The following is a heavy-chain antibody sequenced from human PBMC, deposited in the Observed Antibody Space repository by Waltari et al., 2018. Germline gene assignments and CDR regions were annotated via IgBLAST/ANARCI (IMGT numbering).Heavy chain of an antibody. D-gene: IGHD6-6*01. J-gene: IGHJ3*02. Sequence: QVQLQESGPGLVKPSETLSLTCTVSGGSISSYYWSWIRQPPGKGLEWIGYIYYSGSTNYNPSLKSRVTISVDTSKNQFSLKLSSVTAADTAVYYCASLRIAARPGEAFDIWGQGTMVTVSS. CDR2: IYYSGST. CDR3: ASLRIAARPGEAFDI. CDR1: GGSISSYY. V-gene: IGHV4-59*01.